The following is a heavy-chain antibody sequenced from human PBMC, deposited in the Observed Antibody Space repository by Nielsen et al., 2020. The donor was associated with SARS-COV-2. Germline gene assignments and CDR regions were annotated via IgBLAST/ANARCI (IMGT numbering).Heavy chain of an antibody. D-gene: IGHD3-16*01. CDR1: GGSISSGGYS. CDR2: IYHSGRT. V-gene: IGHV4-30-2*01. Sequence: LRLSCAVSGGSISSGGYSWSWIRQPPGKGLEWIGYIYHSGRTYYNPSLKSRVTISVDRSKNQFSLKLSSVTAADTAVFYCARGGRITFGGADDAFDIWGQGTMVTVAS. CDR3: ARGGRITFGGADDAFDI. J-gene: IGHJ3*02.